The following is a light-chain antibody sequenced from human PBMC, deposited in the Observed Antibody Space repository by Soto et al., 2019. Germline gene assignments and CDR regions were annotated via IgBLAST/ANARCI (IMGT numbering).Light chain of an antibody. Sequence: DIQMTQSPSALSASVGDRVTITCRASQSIRENLNWYQHKKGTAPNLLIYAASSLQSGVPSRFSGSGYGTDFTLTISSMKTEDFATYYCQQSFSNPPTFGGGTKVDIK. V-gene: IGKV1-39*01. CDR1: QSIREN. CDR3: QQSFSNPPT. CDR2: AAS. J-gene: IGKJ4*01.